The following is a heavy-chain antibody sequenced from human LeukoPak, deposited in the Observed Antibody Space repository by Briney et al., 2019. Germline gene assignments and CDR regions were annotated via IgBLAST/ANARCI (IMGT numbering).Heavy chain of an antibody. CDR3: AKDRMKWRVAAASIEY. D-gene: IGHD2-2*01. V-gene: IGHV3-23*01. J-gene: IGHJ4*02. CDR1: GFIFSSYA. Sequence: GGSLRLSCAASGFIFSSYAMSWVRQDPGKGMEWVSALSGSGGNRYYADSVKGRLIISRENSKSTLYLQMNSLRGDDTAVYYCAKDRMKWRVAAASIEYWGRGTLVTVST. CDR2: LSGSGGNR.